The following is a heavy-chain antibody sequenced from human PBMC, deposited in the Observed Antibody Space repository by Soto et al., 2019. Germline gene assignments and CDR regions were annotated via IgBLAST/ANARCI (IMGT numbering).Heavy chain of an antibody. V-gene: IGHV3-48*02. CDR1: GFTFSSYS. CDR2: ISSTSRAI. D-gene: IGHD6-19*01. J-gene: IGHJ4*02. Sequence: EVRLVEFGGGLVQPGGSLRLSCSVSGFTFSSYSIHWVRQAPGKGLEWISYISSTSRAIHYADSVRGRFTVSRDNDKNSAYLQMNSLTDEDPAIYHCARVYSSGWSADFWGQGTRVTVSS. CDR3: ARVYSSGWSADF.